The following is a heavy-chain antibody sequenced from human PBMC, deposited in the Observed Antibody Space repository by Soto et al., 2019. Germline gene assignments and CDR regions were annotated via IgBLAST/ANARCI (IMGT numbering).Heavy chain of an antibody. CDR2: INHSGST. Sequence: SETLSLTCAVYGGSFIGYYWSWILQPPGKGLEWIGEINHSGSTNYNPSLKSRVTISVDTSKNQFSLKLSSVTAADTAVYYCARGCKAVAGMLYYYYGMDVWGQGTTVTVSS. V-gene: IGHV4-34*01. CDR1: GGSFIGYY. CDR3: ARGCKAVAGMLYYYYGMDV. D-gene: IGHD6-19*01. J-gene: IGHJ6*02.